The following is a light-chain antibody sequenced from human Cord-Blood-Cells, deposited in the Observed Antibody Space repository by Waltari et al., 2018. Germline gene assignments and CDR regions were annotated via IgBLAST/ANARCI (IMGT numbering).Light chain of an antibody. CDR2: GAS. V-gene: IGKV3-15*01. Sequence: EIVMTQSPATLSVSPGERATLSCRASQSVSSNLAWYQQKPGQAPRLLIYGASTTATGIPARFSGSGSGTEFTLTISSLQSEDFAVYYCQQYSNWPPWTFGQGTKLEIK. J-gene: IGKJ1*01. CDR1: QSVSSN. CDR3: QQYSNWPPWT.